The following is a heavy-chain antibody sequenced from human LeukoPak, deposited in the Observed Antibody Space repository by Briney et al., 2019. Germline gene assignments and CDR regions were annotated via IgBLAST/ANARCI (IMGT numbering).Heavy chain of an antibody. CDR3: ARGPIQLDYFDY. Sequence: SETLSLTCAVYGGSFSGYYWSWIRQPPGKGLEWIGEINHSGSTNYNPSLKSRVTISVDTSKNQFSLKLSSVTAADTAVYYCARGPIQLDYFDYWGQGTLVTVSS. V-gene: IGHV4-34*01. CDR1: GGSFSGYY. CDR2: INHSGST. D-gene: IGHD1-1*01. J-gene: IGHJ4*02.